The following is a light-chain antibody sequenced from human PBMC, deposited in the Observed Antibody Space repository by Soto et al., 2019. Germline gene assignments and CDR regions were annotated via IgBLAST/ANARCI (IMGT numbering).Light chain of an antibody. CDR2: QDS. Sequence: SYELTQPPSVSVSPGQTASITCSGDKLGDKYACWYQPKPGQSPVLVIYQDSKRPSGIPERFSGSNSGNTATLTISGTQAMDEADYYCQAWDSSLYVFGTGTKLTVL. CDR1: KLGDKY. V-gene: IGLV3-1*01. CDR3: QAWDSSLYV. J-gene: IGLJ1*01.